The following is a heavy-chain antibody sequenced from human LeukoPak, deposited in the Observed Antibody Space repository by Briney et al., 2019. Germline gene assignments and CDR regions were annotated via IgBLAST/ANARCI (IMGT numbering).Heavy chain of an antibody. CDR3: ARAAYCGGDCYYYFDY. J-gene: IGHJ4*02. V-gene: IGHV4-59*01. CDR1: GGSISSYY. Sequence: PSETLPLTCTVSGGSISSYYWHWIRQPPGKGLEWIGYLYYSGNTYYNPSLKSRVTMSVDTSKNQFSLKLSSVTAADTAVYFCARAAYCGGDCYYYFDYWGQGTLVTVSS. D-gene: IGHD2-21*02. CDR2: LYYSGNT.